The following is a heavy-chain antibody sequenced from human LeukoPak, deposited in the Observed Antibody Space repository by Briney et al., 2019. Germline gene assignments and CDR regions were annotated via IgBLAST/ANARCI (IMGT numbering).Heavy chain of an antibody. V-gene: IGHV4-59*01. J-gene: IGHJ5*01. CDR3: ARVFGGGRGGWFDS. CDR2: IYYSGST. CDR1: GGSMRGYY. Sequence: SETLSLTCTVSGGSMRGYYWTWIRQPPGKGLEWIGYIYYSGSTNYNPSLKSRATISVHTSKNQFSLNLSSVTAADTAVYYCARVFGGGRGGWFDSWGQGTLVAVSS. D-gene: IGHD3-16*01.